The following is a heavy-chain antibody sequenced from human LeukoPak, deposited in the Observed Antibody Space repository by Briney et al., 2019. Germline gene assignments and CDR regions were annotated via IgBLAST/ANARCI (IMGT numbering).Heavy chain of an antibody. J-gene: IGHJ3*02. CDR3: ARGARSYGGNSGYAFDI. V-gene: IGHV4-61*02. CDR1: GGSISSGSYY. D-gene: IGHD4-23*01. Sequence: SQTLSLTCTVSGGSISSGSYYWSWIRQPAGTGLEWLGRIYTSGSTNYNPSLKSRVTISVDTSKNQFSLKLSSVTAADTAVYNCARGARSYGGNSGYAFDIWGQGTMVTVSS. CDR2: IYTSGST.